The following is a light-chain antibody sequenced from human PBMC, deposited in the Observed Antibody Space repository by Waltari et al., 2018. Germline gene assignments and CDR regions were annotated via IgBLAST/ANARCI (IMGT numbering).Light chain of an antibody. CDR3: QTWGTGIWV. CDR1: SGHSHYA. Sequence: QLVLTQSPSASASLGASVSLTCTLSSGHSHYATAWHPQQPQKGPRYLMKVNSDGSHIKGDGIPDRFSGSSSGAERYLIISSLQSEDAADYYCQTWGTGIWVFGGGTKLTVL. CDR2: VNSDGSH. J-gene: IGLJ3*02. V-gene: IGLV4-69*01.